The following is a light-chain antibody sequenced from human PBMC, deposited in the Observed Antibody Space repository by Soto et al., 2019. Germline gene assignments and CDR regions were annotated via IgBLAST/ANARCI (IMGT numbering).Light chain of an antibody. J-gene: IGKJ1*01. V-gene: IGKV1-33*01. CDR1: QDISNY. CDR2: AAS. Sequence: DIQMTQSPSSLSASVGDRVTITCQASQDISNYLNWYQQKAGMAPKLLISAASHLQSGVPSRFSAGGSGTDFTFTINSLEAEDIGTYYCQQYDYSPPWTFGEGTKVEIK. CDR3: QQYDYSPPWT.